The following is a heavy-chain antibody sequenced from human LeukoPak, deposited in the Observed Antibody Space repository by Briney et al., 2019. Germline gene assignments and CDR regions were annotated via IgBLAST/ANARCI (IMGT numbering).Heavy chain of an antibody. V-gene: IGHV3-74*01. CDR3: ARDEELRGLRIVVVPAVATGVDY. CDR2: IKSDGSST. D-gene: IGHD2-2*01. CDR1: GFTLSTYW. Sequence: GGSLRLSCAASGFTLSTYWMHWVRQAPGKGLVWVPRIKSDGSSTNYADSVKGRVTISRDSVENTVYLLMNSLRAEDTAVYHCARDEELRGLRIVVVPAVATGVDYWGQGTLVTVSS. J-gene: IGHJ4*02.